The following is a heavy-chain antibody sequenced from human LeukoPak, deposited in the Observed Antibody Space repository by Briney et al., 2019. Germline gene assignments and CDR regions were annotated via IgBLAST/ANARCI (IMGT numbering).Heavy chain of an antibody. V-gene: IGHV4-34*01. D-gene: IGHD6-13*01. J-gene: IGHJ4*02. CDR1: GGSFSGYY. Sequence: SETLSLTCAVYGGSFSGYYWSWIRQPPGKGLEWIGEINHSGSTNYNPSLKSRVTISVDTSKNRFSLKLSSVTAADTAVYYCARRYSSRNFDYWGQGTLVTVSS. CDR2: INHSGST. CDR3: ARRYSSRNFDY.